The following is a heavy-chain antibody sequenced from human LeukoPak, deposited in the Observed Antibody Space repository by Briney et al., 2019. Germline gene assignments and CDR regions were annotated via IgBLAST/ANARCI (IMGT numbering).Heavy chain of an antibody. V-gene: IGHV4-34*01. J-gene: IGHJ4*02. D-gene: IGHD2-15*01. Sequence: SETLSLTCAVYGGSFSGYYWSWIRQPPGKGLEWIGEINHSGSTNYNPSLKSRVTISVDTSKNQFPLKLSSVTAADTAVYYCARGYSPVVVVAATVYFDYWGQGTLVTVSS. CDR1: GGSFSGYY. CDR2: INHSGST. CDR3: ARGYSPVVVVAATVYFDY.